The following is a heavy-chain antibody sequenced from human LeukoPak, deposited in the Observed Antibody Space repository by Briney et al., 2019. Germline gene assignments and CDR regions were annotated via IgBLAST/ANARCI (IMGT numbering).Heavy chain of an antibody. V-gene: IGHV1-69*06. D-gene: IGHD3-10*01. CDR2: IIPIFGTA. J-gene: IGHJ3*02. CDR3: AIRPYYYGSGSYEGALDI. Sequence: SVKVSCKASGGTFSSYAISWVRQAPGQGLDWMGGIIPIFGTANYAQNFQGRVTITADKSMSTAYMELSSLRSEDTAVYYCAIRPYYYGSGSYEGALDIWGQGTMVIVSS. CDR1: GGTFSSYA.